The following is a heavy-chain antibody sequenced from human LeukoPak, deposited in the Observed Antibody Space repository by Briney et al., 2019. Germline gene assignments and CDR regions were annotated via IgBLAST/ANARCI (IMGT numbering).Heavy chain of an antibody. CDR2: IIPILGIA. J-gene: IGHJ4*02. Sequence: SVKVSCKASGGTFSSYAISWVRQAPGQGLEWMGRIIPILGIANYAQKFQGRVTITADKSTSTAYMELSSLRSEGTAVYYCARDNTDVDTAPFDYWGQGTLVTVSS. CDR1: GGTFSSYA. V-gene: IGHV1-69*04. D-gene: IGHD5-18*01. CDR3: ARDNTDVDTAPFDY.